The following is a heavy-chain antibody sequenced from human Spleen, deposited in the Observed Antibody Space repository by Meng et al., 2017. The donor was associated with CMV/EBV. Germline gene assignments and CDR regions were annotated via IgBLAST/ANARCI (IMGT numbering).Heavy chain of an antibody. CDR2: ISSSGSIT. Sequence: GGSLRLSCAASGFTFSGYSMNWVRQAPGKGLEWVSYISSSGSITKYLDSLKGRFTISRDNAKNSLYLQMNSLRAEDTAVYYCARVPRYCSSTSCYHFDYWGQGTLVTVSS. V-gene: IGHV3-21*05. D-gene: IGHD2-2*01. J-gene: IGHJ4*02. CDR1: GFTFSGYS. CDR3: ARVPRYCSSTSCYHFDY.